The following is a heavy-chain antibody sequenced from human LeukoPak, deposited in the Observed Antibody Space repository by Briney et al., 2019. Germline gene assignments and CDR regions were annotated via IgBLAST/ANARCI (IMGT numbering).Heavy chain of an antibody. J-gene: IGHJ4*02. CDR1: GGTFSSYA. D-gene: IGHD3-10*01. V-gene: IGHV1-69*13. CDR2: IIPIFGTA. Sequence: SVKVSCKASGGTFSSYAISWVRQAPGQGLEWMGGIIPIFGTANYAQKFQGRVTITADESTSTAYMELSSLRSEDTAVYYCARLGYGSGSYSNRLDYWGQGTLVTVSS. CDR3: ARLGYGSGSYSNRLDY.